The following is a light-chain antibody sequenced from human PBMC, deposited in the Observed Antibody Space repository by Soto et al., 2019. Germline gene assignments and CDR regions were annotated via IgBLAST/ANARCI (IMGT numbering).Light chain of an antibody. CDR3: SSRTTSNTLL. V-gene: IGLV2-18*02. CDR1: SSDVGSYNR. Sequence: QAVVTQPPSVSGSPGQSVTISCTGTSSDVGSYNRVSWYQQPPGTAPKLMIYEVSNRPSGVPDRFSGSKSGNTASLTISGLQAEDEADYYCSSRTTSNTLLFGGGTKVTVL. CDR2: EVS. J-gene: IGLJ2*01.